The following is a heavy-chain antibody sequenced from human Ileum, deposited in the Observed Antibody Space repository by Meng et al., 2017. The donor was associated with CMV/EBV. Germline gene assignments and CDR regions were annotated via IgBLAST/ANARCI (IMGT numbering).Heavy chain of an antibody. D-gene: IGHD6-13*01. CDR3: ARAIAAAANGPFDY. J-gene: IGHJ4*02. CDR1: GRSISSSNW. V-gene: IGHV4-4*02. CDR2: IYHSGST. Sequence: VSGRSISSSNWWSWVRQPPGKGLEWIGEIYHSGSTNYNPSLKSRVTISVDKSKNQFSLKLSSVTAADTAVYYCARAIAAAANGPFDYWGQGTLVTVSS.